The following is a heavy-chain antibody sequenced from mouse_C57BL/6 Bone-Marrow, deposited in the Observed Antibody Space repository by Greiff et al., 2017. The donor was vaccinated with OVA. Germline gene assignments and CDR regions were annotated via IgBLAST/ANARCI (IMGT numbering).Heavy chain of an antibody. Sequence: EVQLVESGGGLVQPGGSLKLSCAASGFTFSDYYMYWVRQTPEKRLEWVAYISNGGGSTYYPDNVKGRFTISRDNAKNTLYLQMSRLKSEDTAMYYCARHPLDYYGSSYGLDVWGTGTTVTVSS. J-gene: IGHJ1*03. V-gene: IGHV5-12*01. CDR3: ARHPLDYYGSSYGLDV. CDR2: ISNGGGST. CDR1: GFTFSDYY. D-gene: IGHD1-1*01.